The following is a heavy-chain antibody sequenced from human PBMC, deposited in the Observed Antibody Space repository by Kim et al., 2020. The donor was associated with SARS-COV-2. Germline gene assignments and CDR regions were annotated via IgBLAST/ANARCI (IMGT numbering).Heavy chain of an antibody. D-gene: IGHD3-10*01. CDR3: ANCRQGLLRFGELSGWFDP. V-gene: IGHV3-23*01. J-gene: IGHJ5*02. Sequence: GGSLRLSCAASGFTFSSYAMSWVRQAPGKGLEWVSAISGSGGSTYYADSVKGRFTISRDNSKNTLYLQMNSLRAEDTAVYYCANCRQGLLRFGELSGWFDPWGRGTLVTVSS. CDR1: GFTFSSYA. CDR2: ISGSGGST.